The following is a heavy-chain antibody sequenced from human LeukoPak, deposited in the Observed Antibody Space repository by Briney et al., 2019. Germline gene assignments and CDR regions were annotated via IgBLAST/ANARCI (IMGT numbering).Heavy chain of an antibody. CDR2: ISSNGGST. Sequence: SGGSLRLSCSASGFTFSTYAMHRVRQAPGKGLEYVSAISSNGGSTYYADSVKGRFTISRDNSKNTLYLQMSSLRAEDTAVYYCVKDQNYYGWFDPWGQGTLVTVSS. J-gene: IGHJ5*02. CDR1: GFTFSTYA. CDR3: VKDQNYYGWFDP. V-gene: IGHV3-64D*06. D-gene: IGHD3-10*01.